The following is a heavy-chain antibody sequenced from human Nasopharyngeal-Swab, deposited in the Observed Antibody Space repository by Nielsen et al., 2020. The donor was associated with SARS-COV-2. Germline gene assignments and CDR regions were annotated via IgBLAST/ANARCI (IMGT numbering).Heavy chain of an antibody. Sequence: WIRQPPGKGLEWIGEIYHSGSTNYNPSLKSRVTISVDKSKNQFSLKLSSETAADTAVYYCARVTSHDSGWRLDYWGQGTLVTVSS. CDR3: ARVTSHDSGWRLDY. J-gene: IGHJ4*02. V-gene: IGHV4-4*02. D-gene: IGHD6-19*01. CDR2: IYHSGST.